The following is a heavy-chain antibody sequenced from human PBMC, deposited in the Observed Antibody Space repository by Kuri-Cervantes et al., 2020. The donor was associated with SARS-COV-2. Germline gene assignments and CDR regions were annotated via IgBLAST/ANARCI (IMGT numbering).Heavy chain of an antibody. CDR3: ARGHKRFYDILTGYYSGDGMDV. D-gene: IGHD3-9*01. CDR1: GFTFSSYNM. CDR2: IYHSGST. V-gene: IGHV4/OR15-8*01. J-gene: IGHJ6*02. Sequence: ESLKISCVTSGFTFSSYNMNWVRQPPGKGLEWIGEIYHSGSTNYNPSLKSRVTISVDKSKNQFSLKLSSVTAADTAVYYCARGHKRFYDILTGYYSGDGMDVWGQGTTVTVSS.